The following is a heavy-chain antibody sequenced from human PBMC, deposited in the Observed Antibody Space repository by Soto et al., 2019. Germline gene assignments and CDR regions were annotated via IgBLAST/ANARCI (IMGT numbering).Heavy chain of an antibody. CDR3: AWSYSRSDYYYGMDV. D-gene: IGHD6-13*01. J-gene: IGHJ6*02. CDR2: INSDGSST. V-gene: IGHV3-74*01. CDR1: GFTFSSYW. Sequence: EVQLVESGGGLVQPGGSLRLSCAASGFTFSSYWMHWVRQAPGKGLVWVSRINSDGSSTSYADSVKGRFTISRDNAKNTLYLQMNSLRAEDTAVYYCAWSYSRSDYYYGMDVWGQGTTVTVSS.